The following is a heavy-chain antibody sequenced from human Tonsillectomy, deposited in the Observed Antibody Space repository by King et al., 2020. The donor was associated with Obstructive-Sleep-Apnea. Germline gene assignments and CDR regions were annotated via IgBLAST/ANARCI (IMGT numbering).Heavy chain of an antibody. D-gene: IGHD4-17*01. J-gene: IGHJ5*02. V-gene: IGHV4-31*03. CDR3: ATVTPPGGDYGGGDWFEP. CDR1: GGSISSGGYY. CDR2: IYYSGGT. Sequence: VQLQESGPGLVKPSQTLSLTCTVSGGSISSGGYYWSWIRQHPGKGLEWIGYIYYSGGTYYNPSLKSRVTISVDTSKNQFSLKLSSVTAADTAVYYCATVTPPGGDYGGGDWFEPRGQGNPGTVS.